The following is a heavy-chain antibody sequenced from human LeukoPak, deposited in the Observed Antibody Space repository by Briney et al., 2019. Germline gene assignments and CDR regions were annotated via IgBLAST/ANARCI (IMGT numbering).Heavy chain of an antibody. CDR3: ARISAMGLDY. CDR2: INPGGGST. J-gene: IGHJ4*02. V-gene: IGHV1-46*01. CDR1: GYTFTSYY. D-gene: IGHD5-18*01. Sequence: GASVKVSCKASGYTFTSYYMHWVRQAPGQGLEWMGIINPGGGSTSYARKFQGRVTMTRDTSTSTVYMELSSLRSEDTAVYYCARISAMGLDYWGQGTLVTVSS.